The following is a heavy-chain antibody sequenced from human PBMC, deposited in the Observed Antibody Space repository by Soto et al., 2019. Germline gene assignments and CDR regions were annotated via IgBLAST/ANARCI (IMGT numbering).Heavy chain of an antibody. CDR3: ARVAPHYYDSSGYYPG. J-gene: IGHJ3*01. V-gene: IGHV1-69*01. D-gene: IGHD3-22*01. CDR1: GGTFSSYA. CDR2: IIPIFGTA. Sequence: QVQLVQSGAEVKKPGSSVKVSCKASGGTFSSYAISWVRQAPGQGLEWMGGIIPIFGTANYAQKFQGRVTITADESTSTAYMELSRLRSEDTAVYYCARVAPHYYDSSGYYPGWGQGTMVTVSS.